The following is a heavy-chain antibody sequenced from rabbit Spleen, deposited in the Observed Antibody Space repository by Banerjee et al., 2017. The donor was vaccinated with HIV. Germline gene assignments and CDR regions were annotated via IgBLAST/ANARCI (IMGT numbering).Heavy chain of an antibody. V-gene: IGHV1S40*01. CDR3: ARTNNNDHSALNL. Sequence: QSLEESGGDLVKPGGTLTLTCTGSGFSLSSSDYMCWVRQAPGKGLEWIACIEGGSSAFSYFASWAKGRFTISKTSPTTVTLQLTSLTAADTATYFCARTNNNDHSALNLWGPGTLVTVS. CDR2: IEGGSSAFS. CDR1: GFSLSSSDY. D-gene: IGHD1-1*01. J-gene: IGHJ4*01.